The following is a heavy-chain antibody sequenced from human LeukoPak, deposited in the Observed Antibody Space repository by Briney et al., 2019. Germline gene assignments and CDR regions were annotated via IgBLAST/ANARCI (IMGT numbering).Heavy chain of an antibody. CDR2: IRGKAYGPAT. D-gene: IGHD3-16*01. Sequence: GRSLRLSCATSGFTFGDYAMSWVRQAPGKGLEWVTFIRGKAYGPATEYAASVKGRFPISRDDSKSIAYLQMNSLTTEDTAVYYCIRLGEYWYFDLWGRGTLVTVSS. V-gene: IGHV3-49*04. J-gene: IGHJ2*01. CDR3: IRLGEYWYFDL. CDR1: GFTFGDYA.